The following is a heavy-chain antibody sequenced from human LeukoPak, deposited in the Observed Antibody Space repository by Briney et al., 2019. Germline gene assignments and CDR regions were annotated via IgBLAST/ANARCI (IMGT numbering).Heavy chain of an antibody. CDR3: AKDFYDYVWGSSWYFDY. V-gene: IGHV3-30*02. CDR1: GSTFSSYG. J-gene: IGHJ4*02. D-gene: IGHD3-16*01. CDR2: IRYDGSNK. Sequence: PGGSLRLSCAASGSTFSSYGTHWVRQAPGKGLEWVAFIRYDGSNKYYADSVKGRFTISRDNSKNTLYLQMNSLRAEDTAVYYCAKDFYDYVWGSSWYFDYWGQGTLVTVSS.